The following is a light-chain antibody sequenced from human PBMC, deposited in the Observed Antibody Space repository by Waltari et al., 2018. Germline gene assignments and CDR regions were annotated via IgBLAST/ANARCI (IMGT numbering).Light chain of an antibody. CDR1: TIGSKS. CDR2: DDT. Sequence: SYVLTQPHSVSVAPGQTARLTCGGETIGSKSVHWYQQLSGQAPVLVRHDDTDRPSGIPERFSGSNSGNTATLAISRVEAGDEADYHCQVWESSTDEWVFGGGTKLTVL. V-gene: IGLV3-21*02. CDR3: QVWESSTDEWV. J-gene: IGLJ3*02.